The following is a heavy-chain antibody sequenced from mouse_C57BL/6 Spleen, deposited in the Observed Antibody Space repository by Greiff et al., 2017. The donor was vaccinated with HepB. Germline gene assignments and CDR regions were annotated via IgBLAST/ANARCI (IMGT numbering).Heavy chain of an antibody. Sequence: VQLQQSGAELVRPGASVTLSCKASGYTFTDYEMHWVKQTPVHGLDWIGAIDPETGGTAYNQKFKGKAILTADKSSSTAYMELRSPTSEDSAVYYCTYYSNFFDYWGQGTTLTVSS. V-gene: IGHV1-15*01. D-gene: IGHD2-5*01. J-gene: IGHJ2*01. CDR2: IDPETGGT. CDR3: TYYSNFFDY. CDR1: GYTFTDYE.